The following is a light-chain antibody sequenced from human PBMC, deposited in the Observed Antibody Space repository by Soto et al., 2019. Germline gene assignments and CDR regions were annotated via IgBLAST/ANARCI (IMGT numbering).Light chain of an antibody. CDR2: GTS. Sequence: EIVLTQSPGTLSLSPGESATLSCRASQSVSSSYLSWYQQKPGQAPRLLIHGTSDRATGIPDRFSGSGSGTDFTLTISRLEPEDFAVYYCQQYGSSPPYTFGQGTKLEIK. CDR1: QSVSSSY. J-gene: IGKJ2*01. CDR3: QQYGSSPPYT. V-gene: IGKV3-20*01.